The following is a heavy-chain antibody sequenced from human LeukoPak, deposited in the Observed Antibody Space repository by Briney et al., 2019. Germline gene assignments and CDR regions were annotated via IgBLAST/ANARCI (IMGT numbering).Heavy chain of an antibody. CDR2: VNHSGST. D-gene: IGHD3-22*01. V-gene: IGHV4-34*01. CDR1: GGSFSGYY. J-gene: IGHJ4*02. CDR3: ASAYYDSSGYYDY. Sequence: SGTLSLTCAVYGGSFSGYYWSWIRQPPGKGLEWIGEVNHSGSTNYNPSLKSRVTISVDTSKNQFSLKLSSVTAADTAVYYCASAYYDSSGYYDYWGQGTLVTVSS.